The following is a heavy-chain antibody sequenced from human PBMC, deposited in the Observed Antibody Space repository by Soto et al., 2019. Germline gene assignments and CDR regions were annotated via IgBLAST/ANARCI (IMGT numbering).Heavy chain of an antibody. Sequence: SETLSLTCTVSGGSISSYYWSWIRQPPGKGLEWTGYIYYSGSTNYNPSLQSRVTISVDTSKNQFSLKLNSVTAADTAVYYCARHEIPATPDSWFDPWGQGTLVTVSS. CDR3: ARHEIPATPDSWFDP. V-gene: IGHV4-59*08. J-gene: IGHJ5*02. D-gene: IGHD2-2*01. CDR2: IYYSGST. CDR1: GGSISSYY.